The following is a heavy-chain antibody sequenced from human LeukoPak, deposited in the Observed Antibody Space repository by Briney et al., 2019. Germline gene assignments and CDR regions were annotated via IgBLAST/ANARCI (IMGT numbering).Heavy chain of an antibody. Sequence: QPGGSLRLSCAAPEFTFSTYWMSWVRQAPGKGLEWVANINYDGGQTYYVDSVRGRFTISRDNAKNSLYLQMNSLRVEDTAVYYCARSSGIGTTDYWGQGTLVIVSS. CDR3: ARSSGIGTTDY. CDR2: INYDGGQT. J-gene: IGHJ4*02. CDR1: EFTFSTYW. V-gene: IGHV3-7*03. D-gene: IGHD1-1*01.